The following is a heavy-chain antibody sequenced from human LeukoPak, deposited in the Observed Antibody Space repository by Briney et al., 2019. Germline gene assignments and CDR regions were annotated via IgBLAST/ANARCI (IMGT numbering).Heavy chain of an antibody. CDR2: INPNSGAT. CDR1: GYTFTVYF. J-gene: IGHJ4*02. CDR3: AKIGSSHDFDY. D-gene: IGHD1-26*01. Sequence: ASVKVSCKASGYTFTVYFIHWVRQAPGQGLEWMGRINPNSGATDYAQKFQGRVTMTRDTSISTAYMELSSLKSDDTAVYYCAKIGSSHDFDYWGQGILITVSS. V-gene: IGHV1-2*06.